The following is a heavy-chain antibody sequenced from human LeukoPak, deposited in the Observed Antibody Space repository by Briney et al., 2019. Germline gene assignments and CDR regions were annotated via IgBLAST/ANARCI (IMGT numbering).Heavy chain of an antibody. CDR3: ARGPGALWFGELLPLDY. J-gene: IGHJ4*02. CDR2: INPNSGGT. Sequence: GVSVKVSCKASGYTFTCYYMHWVRQAPGQGLEWMGWINPNSGGTNYEQKFQGRVTMTRDTSISTAYMELSRLRSDDTAVYYCARGPGALWFGELLPLDYWGQGTLVTVSS. CDR1: GYTFTCYY. D-gene: IGHD3-10*01. V-gene: IGHV1-2*02.